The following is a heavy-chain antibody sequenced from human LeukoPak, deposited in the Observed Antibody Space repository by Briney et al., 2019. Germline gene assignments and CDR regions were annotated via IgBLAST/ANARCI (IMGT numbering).Heavy chain of an antibody. D-gene: IGHD3-22*01. J-gene: IGHJ4*02. CDR2: IIPIFGTA. CDR3: ARDGQYYYDSSGYTHFDY. V-gene: IGHV1-69*05. CDR1: GGTFSSYA. Sequence: ASVKVSCKASGGTFSSYAISWVRQAPGQGLEWMGGIIPIFGTANYAQKFQGRVTITTDESTSTAYMELGSLRSEDTAVYYCARDGQYYYDSSGYTHFDYWGQGTLVTVSS.